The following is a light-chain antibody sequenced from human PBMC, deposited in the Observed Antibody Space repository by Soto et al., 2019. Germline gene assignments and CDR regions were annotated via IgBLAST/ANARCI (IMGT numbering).Light chain of an antibody. CDR3: QQYGGSPFS. CDR1: QSIFNNY. J-gene: IGKJ2*03. CDR2: GAS. V-gene: IGKV3-20*01. Sequence: EIVLTQSPGTLSLSPRERATLSCRASQSIFNNYLARYQQKPGQAPRLLVYGASFRATGIPDRFSGSGSGTDFTLTISILEPEDFAVYYCQQYGGSPFSFGQGTRLDIK.